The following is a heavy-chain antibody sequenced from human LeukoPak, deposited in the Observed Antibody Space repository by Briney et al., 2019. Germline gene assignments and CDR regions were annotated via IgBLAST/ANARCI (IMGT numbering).Heavy chain of an antibody. Sequence: ASVKVSCKASGYTFTSYGISWVRQAPGQGLEWMGWISAYNGNTNYAQKLQGRVTMTTDTSTSTAYMELRSLRSDDTAVYYCAKVSTVVTLNYFDYWGQGTLVTVSS. CDR3: AKVSTVVTLNYFDY. J-gene: IGHJ4*02. CDR2: ISAYNGNT. V-gene: IGHV1-18*01. CDR1: GYTFTSYG. D-gene: IGHD4-23*01.